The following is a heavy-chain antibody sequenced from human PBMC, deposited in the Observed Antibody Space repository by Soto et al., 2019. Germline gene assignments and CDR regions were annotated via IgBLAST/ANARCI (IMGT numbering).Heavy chain of an antibody. V-gene: IGHV1-18*04. CDR2: ISGYNGNT. CDR3: ARHVFCGSAPACPDMDV. D-gene: IGHD3-10*01. Sequence: ASVKVSCKASGYTFSGYSITWVRQAPGQGLEWMGRISGYNGNTNYARTLRGRLTLTTDTSTSTAYMELRSLTSDDTAVYYCARHVFCGSAPACPDMDVWGQGTTVTVSS. J-gene: IGHJ6*02. CDR1: GYTFSGYS.